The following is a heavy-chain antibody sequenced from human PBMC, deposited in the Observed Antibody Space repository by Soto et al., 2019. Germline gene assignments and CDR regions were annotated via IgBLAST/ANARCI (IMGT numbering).Heavy chain of an antibody. CDR3: ARAHHYYDSSGYSSSFDY. Sequence: ASGKVWCKASGYTFTGDYMQWVRQAPGQGLEWMGWINPNSGGTNYAQKFQGWVTMTRDTSISTAYMELSRLRSDDTAVYYCARAHHYYDSSGYSSSFDYWGQGTLVTVSS. V-gene: IGHV1-2*04. CDR2: INPNSGGT. CDR1: GYTFTGDY. J-gene: IGHJ4*02. D-gene: IGHD3-22*01.